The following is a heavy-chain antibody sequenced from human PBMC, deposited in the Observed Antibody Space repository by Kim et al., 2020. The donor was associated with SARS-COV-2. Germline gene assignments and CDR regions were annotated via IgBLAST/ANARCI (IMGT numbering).Heavy chain of an antibody. D-gene: IGHD2-2*01. CDR2: VSYDGNNK. Sequence: GGCLRLSCAASGFTFSSYGMQWVRQAPGKGLEWVAVVSYDGNNKFYADSVKGRFTISRDNSKNTLSLQMNSLRGEDTAVYYCAKESSWEMKAAFDYWGQGTLVTVSS. J-gene: IGHJ4*02. CDR3: AKESSWEMKAAFDY. V-gene: IGHV3-30*18. CDR1: GFTFSSYG.